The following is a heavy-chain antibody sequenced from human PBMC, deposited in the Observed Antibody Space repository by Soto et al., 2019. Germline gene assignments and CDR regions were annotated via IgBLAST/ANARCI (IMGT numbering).Heavy chain of an antibody. Sequence: GGSLRLSCAASGFTVSSNYMSWVRQAPGKGLEWVSVIYSGGSTYYADSVKGRFTISRDNSKDTLYLQMNSLRAEDTAVYYCARAPDYGGNSGAFDYWGQGTLVTVSS. CDR1: GFTVSSNY. J-gene: IGHJ4*02. D-gene: IGHD4-17*01. CDR3: ARAPDYGGNSGAFDY. V-gene: IGHV3-53*01. CDR2: IYSGGST.